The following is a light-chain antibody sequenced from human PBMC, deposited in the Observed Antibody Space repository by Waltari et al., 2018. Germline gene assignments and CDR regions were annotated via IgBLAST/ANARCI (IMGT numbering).Light chain of an antibody. CDR2: EGS. CDR3: CSYAGSPV. J-gene: IGLJ1*01. CDR1: SSDVGSYNL. V-gene: IGLV2-23*01. Sequence: QSALTQPASVSGSPGQSITISCTGTSSDVGSYNLVSWYQQHPGKAPKLMIYEGSKRPSGVSNRFSGSKSGNTASLTISGLQAEDEADYDCCSYAGSPVFGTGTKVTVL.